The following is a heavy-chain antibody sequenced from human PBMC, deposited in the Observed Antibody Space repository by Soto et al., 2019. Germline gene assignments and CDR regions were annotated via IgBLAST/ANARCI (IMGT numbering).Heavy chain of an antibody. V-gene: IGHV3-23*01. CDR3: AKDRGYYYYYGMDV. J-gene: IGHJ6*02. Sequence: SGGSLRPSLAAPWFTLYNYSLSWGRQAPGKGLEWVSAISGSGGSTYYADSVKGRFTISRDNSKNTLYLQMNSLRAEDTAVYYCAKDRGYYYYYGMDVWGQGTTVTVSS. CDR2: ISGSGGST. CDR1: WFTLYNYS.